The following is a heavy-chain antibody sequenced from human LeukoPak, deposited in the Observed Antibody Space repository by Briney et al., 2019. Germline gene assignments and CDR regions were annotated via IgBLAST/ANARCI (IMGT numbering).Heavy chain of an antibody. CDR3: AHLHYVSSGSNFDY. D-gene: IGHD3-22*01. Sequence: SETLSLTCTVSADSISSRYCSWIRQPPGKGLEWIGYIHYSGTTNYNSSLKSRVTISVDTSKKQFSLKLKSVTAADTAVYYCAHLHYVSSGSNFDYWGQGTLVTVSS. J-gene: IGHJ4*02. CDR2: IHYSGTT. CDR1: ADSISSRY. V-gene: IGHV4-59*11.